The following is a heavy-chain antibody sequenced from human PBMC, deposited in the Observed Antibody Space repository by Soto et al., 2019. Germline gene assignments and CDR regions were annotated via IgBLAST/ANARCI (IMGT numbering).Heavy chain of an antibody. CDR1: GYSFTSYW. D-gene: IGHD4-17*01. Sequence: GESLKISCKGSGYSFTSYWIGWVRQMPGKGLEWMGIIYPGDSDTRYSPSFQGQVTISADKSISTAYLQWSSLKASDTAMYYCASTRIYGDRGSDAFDIWGQGTMVTVSS. V-gene: IGHV5-51*01. J-gene: IGHJ3*02. CDR3: ASTRIYGDRGSDAFDI. CDR2: IYPGDSDT.